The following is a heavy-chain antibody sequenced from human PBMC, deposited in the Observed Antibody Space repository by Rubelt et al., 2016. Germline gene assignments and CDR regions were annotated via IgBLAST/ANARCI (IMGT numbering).Heavy chain of an antibody. D-gene: IGHD1-26*01. CDR1: GFTFGDYY. CDR3: AREVGSHGLES. V-gene: IGHV3-11*06. Sequence: VQLVESGGGLVKPGGSLRLSCVASGFTFGDYYMSWIRQAPGKGLEWVSYITSSGSYTKYADSVKGRFTISRDNAKNSLYLQMNSLGFEDTAVYYCAREVGSHGLESWGQGTLVTVSS. J-gene: IGHJ4*02. CDR2: ITSSGSYT.